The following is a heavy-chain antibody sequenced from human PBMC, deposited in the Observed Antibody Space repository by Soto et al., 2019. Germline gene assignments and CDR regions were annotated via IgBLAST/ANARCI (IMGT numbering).Heavy chain of an antibody. CDR3: AREVGYGGNSNGMDV. CDR2: IYHSGST. J-gene: IGHJ6*02. D-gene: IGHD4-17*01. V-gene: IGHV4-30-2*01. Sequence: LSLTCAVSGGSISSGGYSWSWIRQPPGKGLEWIGYIYHSGSTYYNPSLKSRVTISVDRSKNQFSLKLSSVTAADTAVYYCAREVGYGGNSNGMDVWGQGTTVTVSS. CDR1: GGSISSGGYS.